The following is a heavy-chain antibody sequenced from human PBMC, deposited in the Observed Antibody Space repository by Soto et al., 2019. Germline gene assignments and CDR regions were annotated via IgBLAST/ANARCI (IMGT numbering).Heavy chain of an antibody. V-gene: IGHV4-30-4*01. CDR1: GGSISSGDYY. J-gene: IGHJ4*02. CDR3: ARELGYCSGGSCYRNDY. Sequence: SETLSLTCTVSGGSISSGDYYWSWIRQPPGKGLEWIGYIYYSGSTYYNPSLKSRVTISVDTSKNQFSLKLISVTAADTAVYYCARELGYCSGGSCYRNDYWGQGTLVTVSS. D-gene: IGHD2-15*01. CDR2: IYYSGST.